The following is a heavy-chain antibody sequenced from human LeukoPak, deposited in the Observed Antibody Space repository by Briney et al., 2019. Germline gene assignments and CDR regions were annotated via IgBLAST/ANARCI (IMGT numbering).Heavy chain of an antibody. Sequence: GGSLRLSCAASGFTLSNYWMSWVRQAPGKGLEWVSSITSSSSSIYSADSVKGRLTISRDNAKNSLYLEMNSLRDEDTAVYYCARDLAWGAYWGQGTLVTVSS. CDR3: ARDLAWGAY. CDR2: ITSSSSSI. V-gene: IGHV3-21*01. D-gene: IGHD4/OR15-4a*01. CDR1: GFTLSNYW. J-gene: IGHJ4*02.